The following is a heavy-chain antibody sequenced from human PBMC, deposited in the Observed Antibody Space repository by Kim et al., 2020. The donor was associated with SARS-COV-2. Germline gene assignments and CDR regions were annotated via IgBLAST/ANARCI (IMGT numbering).Heavy chain of an antibody. Sequence: GGSLRLSCAASGFTFSSYAMHWVRQAPGKGLEWVAVISYDGSNKYYADSVKGRFTISRDNSKNTLYLQMNSLRAEDTAVYYCARAPDGARIAAHPYWGQG. CDR2: ISYDGSNK. V-gene: IGHV3-30-3*01. J-gene: IGHJ4*02. D-gene: IGHD6-6*01. CDR3: ARAPDGARIAAHPY. CDR1: GFTFSSYA.